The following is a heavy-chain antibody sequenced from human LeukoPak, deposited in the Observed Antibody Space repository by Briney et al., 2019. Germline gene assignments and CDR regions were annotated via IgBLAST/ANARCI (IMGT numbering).Heavy chain of an antibody. V-gene: IGHV3-53*01. CDR1: GFTVSSNY. J-gene: IGHJ3*02. CDR3: AREGYYDRDDAFDI. D-gene: IGHD3-22*01. Sequence: GGSLRLSCAASGFTVSSNYMSWVRQAPGKGLEWVSVIYSGGSTYYADSVKGRFTISRDNSKNTLYLQMKSLRAEDTAVYYCAREGYYDRDDAFDIWGQGTMVTVSS. CDR2: IYSGGST.